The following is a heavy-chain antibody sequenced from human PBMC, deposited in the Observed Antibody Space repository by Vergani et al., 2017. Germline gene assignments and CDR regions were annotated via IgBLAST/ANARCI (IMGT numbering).Heavy chain of an antibody. V-gene: IGHV3-72*01. CDR2: SRNMAYSFST. Sequence: EVQLVESGGALVQPGGSLRLSCAVSGFNFSDYYLDWIRQAPGKGLEWVGRSRNMAYSFSTQFAASVAGRFSISRDASTRSLFLQMNCLKIEDTAVYFCVREGTYCSGSSCYTGVGIFDFWGQGTPVTVSS. CDR1: GFNFSDYY. J-gene: IGHJ4*02. D-gene: IGHD2-2*01. CDR3: VREGTYCSGSSCYTGVGIFDF.